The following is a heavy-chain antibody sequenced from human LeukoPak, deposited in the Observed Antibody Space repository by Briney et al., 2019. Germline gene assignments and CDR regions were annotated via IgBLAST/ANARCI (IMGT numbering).Heavy chain of an antibody. Sequence: GGSLRLSCAASGFTFSSYAMSWVRQAPGKGLEWVSAISGSGGSTYYADSVKGRFTISRDNSKNTLYQQMNSLRAEDTAVYYCAKEGVMITFGGVLWFDPWGQGTLVTVSS. CDR3: AKEGVMITFGGVLWFDP. CDR1: GFTFSSYA. D-gene: IGHD3-16*01. V-gene: IGHV3-23*01. J-gene: IGHJ5*02. CDR2: ISGSGGST.